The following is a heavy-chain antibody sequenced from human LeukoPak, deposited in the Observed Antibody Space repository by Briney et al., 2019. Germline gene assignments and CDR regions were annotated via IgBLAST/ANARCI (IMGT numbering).Heavy chain of an antibody. V-gene: IGHV4-39*01. CDR1: GGSISSSSYY. CDR3: ASNIVVVTTHDAFDI. D-gene: IGHD3-22*01. CDR2: IYYSGST. J-gene: IGHJ3*02. Sequence: SEPLSLTCTVSGGSISSSSYYWGWIREPPGKGLEWIGSIYYSGSTYYNPSLKSRVTISVDTSKNQFSLKLSSVTAADTAVYYCASNIVVVTTHDAFDIWGQGTMVTVSS.